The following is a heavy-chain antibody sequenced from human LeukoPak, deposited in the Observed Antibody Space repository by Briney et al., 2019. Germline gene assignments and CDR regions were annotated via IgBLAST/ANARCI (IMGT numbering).Heavy chain of an antibody. Sequence: ASVKVSCKASGYTFTSYDINWVRQATGQGLEWMGWMNPNSGNTGYAQKFQGRVTTTRNTSISTAYMELSRLRSDDTAVYYCARGPRKTLRYFDWDRYCFDYWGQGTLVTVSS. CDR3: ARGPRKTLRYFDWDRYCFDY. CDR2: MNPNSGNT. V-gene: IGHV1-8*01. J-gene: IGHJ4*02. CDR1: GYTFTSYD. D-gene: IGHD3-9*01.